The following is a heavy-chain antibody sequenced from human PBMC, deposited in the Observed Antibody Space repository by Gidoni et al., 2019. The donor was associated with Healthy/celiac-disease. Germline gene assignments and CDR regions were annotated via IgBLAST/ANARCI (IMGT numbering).Heavy chain of an antibody. CDR3: AKWAGWVDY. CDR1: GFTFSSYA. CDR2: ISGSGGST. V-gene: IGHV3-23*01. D-gene: IGHD6-19*01. J-gene: IGHJ4*02. Sequence: EVQLLESGGGLVQRGGSLRLSWEAAGFTFSSYAMSWVRQAPGKGLEWVSAISGSGGSTYSADSVTGRFTISRDNSKNTLYLQMHSLRAEDTAVYYCAKWAGWVDYWGQGTLVTVSS.